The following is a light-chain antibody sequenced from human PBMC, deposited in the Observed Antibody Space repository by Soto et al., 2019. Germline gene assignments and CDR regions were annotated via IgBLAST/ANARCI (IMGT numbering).Light chain of an antibody. V-gene: IGKV3-15*01. CDR3: QHYHNWPPLT. Sequence: DMVMTQSPATLTMSPGERATLSCRASQSVSSHLAWDQHKPGXXPRLLXDGASTSASXIPARFSGSGSDTDFPLAISRPQSEDSAVYYCQHYHNWPPLTFAQGTRLEIK. CDR2: GAS. J-gene: IGKJ5*01. CDR1: QSVSSH.